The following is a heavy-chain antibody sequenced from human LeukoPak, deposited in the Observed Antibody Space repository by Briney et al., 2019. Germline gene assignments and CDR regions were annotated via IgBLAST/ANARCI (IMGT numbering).Heavy chain of an antibody. V-gene: IGHV4-39*07. Sequence: PSETLSLTCTVSGGSVSSSGYYWGWIRKPPGKGLEWIGSIYYSGSTYYNPSLKSRVTISVDTSKNQFSLKLSSVTAADTAVYYCARALGYSSRPFDYWGQGTLVTVSS. CDR3: ARALGYSSRPFDY. CDR1: GGSVSSSGYY. CDR2: IYYSGST. J-gene: IGHJ4*02. D-gene: IGHD5-18*01.